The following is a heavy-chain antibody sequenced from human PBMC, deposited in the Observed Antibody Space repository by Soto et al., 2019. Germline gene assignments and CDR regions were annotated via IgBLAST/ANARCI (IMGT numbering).Heavy chain of an antibody. D-gene: IGHD4-17*01. V-gene: IGHV4-39*01. J-gene: IGHJ4*02. CDR3: AGGSHYGDYDY. Sequence: SETLSLTCTVSGGSISSTAYHWGWIRQSPGKGLEWIGSIYYSGNTYYNPSLKSRVTISVDTSRNQFSLKLSSVTATDTAIYYCAGGSHYGDYDYWGQGTLVTVSS. CDR2: IYYSGNT. CDR1: GGSISSTAYH.